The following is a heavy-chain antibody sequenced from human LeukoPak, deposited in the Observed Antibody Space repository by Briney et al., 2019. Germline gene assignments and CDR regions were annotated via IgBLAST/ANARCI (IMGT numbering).Heavy chain of an antibody. Sequence: ESLKISCKGSGYSFTSYWIGWVRQMPGKGLEWMGIIYPGDSDTRYSPSFQGQVTISADKSISTAYLQWSSLRASDTAMYYCAREYYYGSGSYPYAFDIWGQGTMVTVSS. CDR2: IYPGDSDT. J-gene: IGHJ3*02. V-gene: IGHV5-51*01. CDR1: GYSFTSYW. CDR3: AREYYYGSGSYPYAFDI. D-gene: IGHD3-10*01.